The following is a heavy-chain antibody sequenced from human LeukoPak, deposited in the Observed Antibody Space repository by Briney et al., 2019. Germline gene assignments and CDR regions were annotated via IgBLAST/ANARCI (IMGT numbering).Heavy chain of an antibody. J-gene: IGHJ6*03. V-gene: IGHV4-61*02. D-gene: IGHD3-10*01. CDR1: GGSISSGSYY. CDR3: ARSREYYYMDV. CDR2: IYTSGST. Sequence: SQTLSLTCTVSGGSISSGSYYWSWIRQPAGKGLEWVGRIYTSGSTNYNPSLKSRVTISVDTSKNQFSLKLSSVTAADTAVYYCARSREYYYMDVWGKGTTVTVSS.